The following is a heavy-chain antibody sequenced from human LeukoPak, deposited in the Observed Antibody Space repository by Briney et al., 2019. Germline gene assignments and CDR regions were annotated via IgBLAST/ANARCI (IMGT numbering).Heavy chain of an antibody. CDR3: AKDLRWELSGLNAFDI. Sequence: PGRSLRLSCAASGFTFSSYGMHWVRQAPGKGLEWVAVIWYDGSNTYYADSVKGRFTISRDNSKSTLYLQMNSLRAEDTAVYYCAKDLRWELSGLNAFDIWGRGTMVTVSS. D-gene: IGHD1-26*01. V-gene: IGHV3-33*06. CDR2: IWYDGSNT. CDR1: GFTFSSYG. J-gene: IGHJ3*02.